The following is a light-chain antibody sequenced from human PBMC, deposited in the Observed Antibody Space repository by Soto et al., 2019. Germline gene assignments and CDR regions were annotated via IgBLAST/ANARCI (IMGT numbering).Light chain of an antibody. CDR2: GAS. Sequence: EIVMTQSPATLSVSPGERATLACRARQSVSSNLAWYQQKPGQAPRLLIYGASTRATGIPARFSGSGSGTEFTLTISSLQSEAFAVYYCQQYNKWPRTFGQGTKVESK. CDR1: QSVSSN. J-gene: IGKJ1*01. V-gene: IGKV3-15*01. CDR3: QQYNKWPRT.